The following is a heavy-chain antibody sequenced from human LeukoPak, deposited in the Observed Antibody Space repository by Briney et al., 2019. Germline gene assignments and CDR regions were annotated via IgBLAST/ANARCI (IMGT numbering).Heavy chain of an antibody. Sequence: SETLSLTCAVYGGSFSGHYWSWIRQPPGKGLEWIGEINHSGSTNYNPSLKSRVAISVDTSKNEFSLKVNSVSAADTAVYYCASVELATTNFDYWGQGTLVTVSS. CDR1: GGSFSGHY. D-gene: IGHD1-1*01. V-gene: IGHV4-34*01. CDR3: ASVELATTNFDY. CDR2: INHSGST. J-gene: IGHJ4*02.